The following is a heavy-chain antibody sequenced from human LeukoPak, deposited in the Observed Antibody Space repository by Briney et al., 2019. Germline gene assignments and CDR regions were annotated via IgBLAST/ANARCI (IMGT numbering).Heavy chain of an antibody. Sequence: GGSLRLSCAASGFTFSDYYMSWIRQAPGKGLEWVSYISSSGSTIYYADSVKGRFTISRDNAKNSLYLQMNSLRAEDTAVYYCASGYGDYNQYYYYGMDVWGQGTTVTVSS. CDR3: ASGYGDYNQYYYYGMDV. D-gene: IGHD4-17*01. CDR1: GFTFSDYY. CDR2: ISSSGSTI. J-gene: IGHJ6*02. V-gene: IGHV3-11*01.